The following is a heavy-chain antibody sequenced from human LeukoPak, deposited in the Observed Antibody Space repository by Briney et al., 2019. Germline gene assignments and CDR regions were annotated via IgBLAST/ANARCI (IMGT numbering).Heavy chain of an antibody. CDR2: ISGSGGST. V-gene: IGHV3-23*01. D-gene: IGHD3-10*01. Sequence: GGSLRLSCAASGFTFSSYAMSWVRQAPGKGLEWVSAISGSGGSTYYADSVKGRFTISRDNSKNTLYLQMNSLRAEDTAVYYCAKDPRITMVRGAPFDYWGQGTLVTVSS. J-gene: IGHJ4*02. CDR1: GFTFSSYA. CDR3: AKDPRITMVRGAPFDY.